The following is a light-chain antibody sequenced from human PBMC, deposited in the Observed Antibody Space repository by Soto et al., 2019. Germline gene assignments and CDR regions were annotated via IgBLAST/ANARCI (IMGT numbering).Light chain of an antibody. CDR3: QQTNSFHLT. J-gene: IGKJ4*01. V-gene: IGKV1-12*01. Sequence: DLQMTQSPYSVSASVGDRVTINCRASHVISSWLAWYQQKPGKAPNLLIYAASSLQSGVQSRFSGSGSEAHFTLTISSLQPEDFATYYCQQTNSFHLTFGGGTKVEIK. CDR1: HVISSW. CDR2: AAS.